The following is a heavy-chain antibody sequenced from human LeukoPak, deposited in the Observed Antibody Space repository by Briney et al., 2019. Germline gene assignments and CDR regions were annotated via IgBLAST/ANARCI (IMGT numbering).Heavy chain of an antibody. D-gene: IGHD4-23*01. J-gene: IGHJ6*02. CDR3: ARARITPSWAYYYGMDV. V-gene: IGHV1-46*01. CDR2: INPSGGST. CDR1: GYTFTSYY. Sequence: GASVKVSCKASGYTFTSYYMHWVRQAPGQGLEGMGIINPSGGSTSYEQKFQGRVTMTRDTSTSPVYMELSSLRSEDTAVYSCARARITPSWAYYYGMDVWGQGTTVTVSS.